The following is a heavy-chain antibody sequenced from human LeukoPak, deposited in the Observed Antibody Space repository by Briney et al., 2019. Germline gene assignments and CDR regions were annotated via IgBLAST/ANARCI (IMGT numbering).Heavy chain of an antibody. CDR3: ARRRLGETTTANWFDP. Sequence: SETLSLTCTVSRGSISSSSYYWGWLRQPPGKGLEWIGSIYYSGNTYYNPSLKSRVTISVDTSKNQFSLKLSSVTAADTAVYYCARRRLGETTTANWFDPWGQGTLVTVSS. CDR1: RGSISSSSYY. D-gene: IGHD4-17*01. V-gene: IGHV4-39*01. J-gene: IGHJ5*02. CDR2: IYYSGNT.